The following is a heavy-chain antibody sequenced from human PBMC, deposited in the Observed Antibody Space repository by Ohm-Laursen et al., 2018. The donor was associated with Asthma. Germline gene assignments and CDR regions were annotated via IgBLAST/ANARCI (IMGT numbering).Heavy chain of an antibody. D-gene: IGHD2-21*01. CDR2: MNPNSGNT. V-gene: IGHV1-8*02. Sequence: ASVKVSCKASEYTFSAYYIHWVRQAPGQGLEWMGWMNPNSGNTGYAQKFQGRVTMTRNTSISTAYMELSSLRSEDTAVYYCARGGDIDLSDYWGQGTLVTVSS. J-gene: IGHJ4*02. CDR3: ARGGDIDLSDY. CDR1: EYTFSAYY.